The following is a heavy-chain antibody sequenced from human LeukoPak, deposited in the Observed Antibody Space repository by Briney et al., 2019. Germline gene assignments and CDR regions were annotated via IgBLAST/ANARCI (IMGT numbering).Heavy chain of an antibody. D-gene: IGHD3-10*01. CDR3: ARDDAADGGYLDH. J-gene: IGHJ4*02. CDR2: ISGSSGRT. CDR1: EFTFSGYA. V-gene: IGHV3-23*01. Sequence: GGSLRLSCAASEFTFSGYAMSWVRQAPGKGLEWVSRISGSSGRTYYTDSVTGRFTISRDNSKNMVYLQMNSLRAEDTAIYYCARDDAADGGYLDHWGQGTLVTVSS.